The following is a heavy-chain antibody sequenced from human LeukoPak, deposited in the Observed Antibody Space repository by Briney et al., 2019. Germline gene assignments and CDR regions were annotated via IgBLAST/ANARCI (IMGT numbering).Heavy chain of an antibody. CDR3: ARGAPITIFGVVTLGGYYMDV. J-gene: IGHJ6*03. D-gene: IGHD3-3*01. CDR2: MNPNSGNT. Sequence: ASVKVSCKASGYTFTSYDINWVRQATGQGIEWMGWMNPNSGNTGYAQKFQGRVTMTRNTSISTAYMELSSLRSEDTAVYYCARGAPITIFGVVTLGGYYMDVWGKGTTVTVSS. V-gene: IGHV1-8*01. CDR1: GYTFTSYD.